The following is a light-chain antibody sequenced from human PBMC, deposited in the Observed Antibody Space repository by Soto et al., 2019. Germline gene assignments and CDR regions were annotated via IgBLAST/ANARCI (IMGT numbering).Light chain of an antibody. V-gene: IGLV1-40*01. CDR2: GNS. CDR3: QSYDSSLNGFFV. J-gene: IGLJ1*01. CDR1: SSNIGAGYD. Sequence: QSVLTQPPSVSGVLGQRVTISCTGSSSNIGAGYDVHWYQQVPGTAPKLLIYGNSNRPSGVPDRFSGSKSGTSGSLAITGLQAEDDADYYCQSYDSSLNGFFVFGTGTKV.